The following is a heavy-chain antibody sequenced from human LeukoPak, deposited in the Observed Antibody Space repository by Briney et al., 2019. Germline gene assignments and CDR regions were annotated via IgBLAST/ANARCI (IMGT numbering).Heavy chain of an antibody. J-gene: IGHJ4*02. CDR1: GFTFGDYD. Sequence: PGGSLRLSCAASGFTFGDYDMHWVRQAPGKGLEWVSLIRADGATTRYTDSVKGRFTISRDNSKDSLYLQMNSLRTEDTALYYCARDNTESYEYWGQGTLVTVSP. V-gene: IGHV3-43*02. CDR2: IRADGATT. D-gene: IGHD1-26*01. CDR3: ARDNTESYEY.